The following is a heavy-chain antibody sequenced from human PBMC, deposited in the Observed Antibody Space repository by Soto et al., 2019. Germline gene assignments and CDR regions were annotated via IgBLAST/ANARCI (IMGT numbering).Heavy chain of an antibody. CDR3: SRLPTLVVTAALMLAP. J-gene: IGHJ5*02. CDR1: GGSINTFY. CDR2: LNVNSDHP. Sequence: PADTLSLTVSVSGGSINTFYSSGCGQRAGKGRDGVAGLNVNSDHPYYAPPARGRFPISRNNSKKTVIRQMTSLRGDDTGVYSCSRLPTLVVTAALMLAPWGQGTRVTVSS. D-gene: IGHD2-2*01. V-gene: IGHV3-53*01.